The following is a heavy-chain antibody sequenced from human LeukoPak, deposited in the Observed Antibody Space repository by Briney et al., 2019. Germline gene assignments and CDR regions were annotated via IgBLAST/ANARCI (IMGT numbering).Heavy chain of an antibody. CDR1: GFTFSSYA. J-gene: IGHJ4*02. Sequence: GGSLRLSCAASGFTFSSYAMSWVRQAPGKGLEWVSLISGSGASTHYPDSVKGRFTISRDNSKNTLPLQMNSLRAEDTAVYYCAPDLRGSAWSLDDWGQGTLVTVSS. D-gene: IGHD6-13*01. CDR2: ISGSGAST. CDR3: APDLRGSAWSLDD. V-gene: IGHV3-23*01.